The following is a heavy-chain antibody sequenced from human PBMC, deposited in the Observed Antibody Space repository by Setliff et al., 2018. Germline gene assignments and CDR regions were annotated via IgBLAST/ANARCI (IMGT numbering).Heavy chain of an antibody. CDR2: IYFGGKA. CDR3: ARAHTWSLPNDNSGYPGWFDP. Sequence: SETLSLTCTVPGGSISDNGYFWGWVRQPPGKGLEWIGNIYFGGKAYYNPSLKSRVTMSVDTSKNHVSLKLSSVTAADTAVYYCARAHTWSLPNDNSGYPGWFDPWGQGTPVTVSS. V-gene: IGHV4-39*02. CDR1: GGSISDNGYF. J-gene: IGHJ5*02. D-gene: IGHD3-22*01.